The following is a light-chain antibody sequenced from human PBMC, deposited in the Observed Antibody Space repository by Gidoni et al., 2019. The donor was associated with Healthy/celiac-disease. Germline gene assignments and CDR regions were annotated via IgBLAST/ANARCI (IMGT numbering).Light chain of an antibody. CDR1: QSVLYSSNNKNY. Sequence: DIVMTQSPDSLAVSLGERATINCKSSQSVLYSSNNKNYLAWYQQKPGQPPKLLIYWASTRESGVPDRFSGNGSGTDFTLTISSLQAGDVAVYYCQQYYNTPPVTFGQGTKVEIK. V-gene: IGKV4-1*01. CDR3: QQYYNTPPVT. J-gene: IGKJ1*01. CDR2: WAS.